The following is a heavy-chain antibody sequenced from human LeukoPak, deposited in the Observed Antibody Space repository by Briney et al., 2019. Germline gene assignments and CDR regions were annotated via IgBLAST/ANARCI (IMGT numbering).Heavy chain of an antibody. CDR1: GGSISSYY. Sequence: AETLSLTCTVSGGSISSYYWSWIRQPPGKGLEWIGYIYYSGSTNYNPSLKSRVTISVDTSKNQFSLMLSSVTAAHTAVYYCARGGYSYGNYYYYYMDVWGKGTTVTVSS. CDR3: ARGGYSYGNYYYYYMDV. J-gene: IGHJ6*03. V-gene: IGHV4-59*01. CDR2: IYYSGST. D-gene: IGHD5-18*01.